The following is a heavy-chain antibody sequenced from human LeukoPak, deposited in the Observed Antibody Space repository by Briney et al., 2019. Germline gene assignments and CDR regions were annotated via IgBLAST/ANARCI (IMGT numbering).Heavy chain of an antibody. Sequence: SETLSFTCTVSGGSISSYYWSWIRQPPGKGLEWIGYIYYSGSTNYNPPLNSRVTISVDTSKNQFSLRLSSVTAADTAVYYCARHDVDWGTYYSDCWGQGTLVTVSS. CDR3: ARHDVDWGTYYSDC. CDR1: GGSISSYY. CDR2: IYYSGST. J-gene: IGHJ4*02. V-gene: IGHV4-59*08. D-gene: IGHD3-16*01.